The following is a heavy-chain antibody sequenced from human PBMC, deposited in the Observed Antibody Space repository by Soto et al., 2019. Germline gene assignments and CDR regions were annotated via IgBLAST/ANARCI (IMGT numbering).Heavy chain of an antibody. V-gene: IGHV3-11*06. CDR3: ARARGGSSGYCLDY. D-gene: IGHD3-22*01. CDR2: ISSSSSYT. CDR1: GFTFSDYY. Sequence: GGSLRLSCAASGFTFSDYYMSWIRQAPGKGLEWVSYISSSSSYTNYADSVKGRFTISRDNAKNSLYLQMNSLRAEDTAVYYCARARGGSSGYCLDYWGQGTLVTVSS. J-gene: IGHJ4*02.